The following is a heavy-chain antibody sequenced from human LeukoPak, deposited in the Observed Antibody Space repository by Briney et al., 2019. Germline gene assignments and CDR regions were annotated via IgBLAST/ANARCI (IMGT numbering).Heavy chain of an antibody. CDR2: ISAYNGNT. V-gene: IGHV1-18*01. D-gene: IGHD3-3*01. CDR3: ARVSPRSGYYY. CDR1: GYTFTSYG. J-gene: IGHJ4*02. Sequence: ATVKVSCKASGYTFTSYGISWVRQAPGQCLKWMGWISAYNGNTNYAQKLQGRVTMTTDTSTSTAYMELRSLRSDDTAVYYCARVSPRSGYYYWGQGTLVTVSS.